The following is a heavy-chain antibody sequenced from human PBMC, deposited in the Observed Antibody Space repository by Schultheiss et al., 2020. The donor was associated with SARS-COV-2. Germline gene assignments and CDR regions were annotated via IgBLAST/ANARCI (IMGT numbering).Heavy chain of an antibody. J-gene: IGHJ6*02. D-gene: IGHD2-15*01. V-gene: IGHV3-30*04. CDR3: ARDLVVAAIAYYGMDV. CDR1: GFTFSSYA. Sequence: GGSLRLSCAASGFTFSSYAMHWVRQAPGKGLEWVAVISYDGSNKYYADSVKGRFTLSRDNSKNTLYLQMNSLRAEDTAVYYCARDLVVAAIAYYGMDVWGQGTTVTVSS. CDR2: ISYDGSNK.